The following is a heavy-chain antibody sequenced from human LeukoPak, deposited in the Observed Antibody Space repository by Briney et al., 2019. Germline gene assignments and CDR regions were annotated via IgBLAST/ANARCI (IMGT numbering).Heavy chain of an antibody. D-gene: IGHD6-13*01. Sequence: GGSLRLSCAASGFTFSSYWMSWVRQAPGKGLEWVANIKQDGSGKYYVDSVKGRFTISRDNAKGSLYLQMSGLRAEDTAVYYCARDPYSSSWSYGMDVWGQGTTVTVSS. CDR1: GFTFSSYW. V-gene: IGHV3-7*05. J-gene: IGHJ6*02. CDR2: IKQDGSGK. CDR3: ARDPYSSSWSYGMDV.